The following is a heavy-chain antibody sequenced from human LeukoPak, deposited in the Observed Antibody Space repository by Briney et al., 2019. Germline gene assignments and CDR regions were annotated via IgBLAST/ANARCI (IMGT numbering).Heavy chain of an antibody. CDR2: ISRGWTTI. D-gene: IGHD2-21*01. J-gene: IGHJ6*03. CDR3: ARDCSNCYYYYSMDV. Sequence: GGSLRLSCAASGFTFDDCGMSWIRQAPGKGREWVSYISRGWTTIYYADSVKSLFTISRDNAKNSLYLQMNSLRAEETAVSYCARDCSNCYYYYSMDVWGKGTTVTISS. CDR1: GFTFDDCG. V-gene: IGHV3-11*01.